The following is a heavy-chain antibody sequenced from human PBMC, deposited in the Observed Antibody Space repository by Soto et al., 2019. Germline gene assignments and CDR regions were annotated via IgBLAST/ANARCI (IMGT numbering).Heavy chain of an antibody. CDR2: ISAYNGNT. D-gene: IGHD6-13*01. Sequence: ASVKVSCKASGSTFTSYGISWVRQAPGQGLEWMGWISAYNGNTNYAQKLQGRVTMTTDTSTSTAYMELRSLRSDDTAVYYCARTKSSSWRDWFDPWGQGTLVTVSS. CDR1: GSTFTSYG. CDR3: ARTKSSSWRDWFDP. V-gene: IGHV1-18*01. J-gene: IGHJ5*02.